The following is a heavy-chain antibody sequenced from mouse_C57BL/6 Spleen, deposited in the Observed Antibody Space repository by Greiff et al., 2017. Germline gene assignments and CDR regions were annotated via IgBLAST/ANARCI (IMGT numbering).Heavy chain of an antibody. Sequence: EVQLQQSGPELVKPGASVKMSCKASGYTFTDYNMHWVKQSHGKSLEWIGYINPNNGGTSYNQKFKGKATLTVNKSSSTAYMELRSLTSEDSAVYYCAKESYDYDDQGGYYYAMDYWGQGTSVTVSS. CDR2: INPNNGGT. CDR1: GYTFTDYN. J-gene: IGHJ4*01. V-gene: IGHV1-22*01. CDR3: AKESYDYDDQGGYYYAMDY. D-gene: IGHD2-4*01.